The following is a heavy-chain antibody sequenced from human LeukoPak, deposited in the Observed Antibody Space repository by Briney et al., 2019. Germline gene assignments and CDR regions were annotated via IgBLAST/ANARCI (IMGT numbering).Heavy chain of an antibody. Sequence: SETLSLTCAVSGGSISSSNWCTWVRQPPGKGLEWIGEIYHSGSTNYNPSLKSRVTISVDKSKNQFSLNLSSVTAADTAVYYCARHRRYDFWSGYSHNWFDPWGQGTLVTVSS. CDR3: ARHRRYDFWSGYSHNWFDP. V-gene: IGHV4-4*02. CDR1: GGSISSSNW. D-gene: IGHD3-3*01. CDR2: IYHSGST. J-gene: IGHJ5*02.